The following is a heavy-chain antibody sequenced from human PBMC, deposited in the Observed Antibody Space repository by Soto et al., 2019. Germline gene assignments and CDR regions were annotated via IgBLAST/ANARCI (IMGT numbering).Heavy chain of an antibody. CDR1: GFTFSSYA. CDR2: ISGTGSSP. Sequence: EVRLLESGGGLVQPGGSLRLSCTASGFTFSSYAMSWVRQAPGNGLQWVSGISGTGSSPYYADSVKGRFTISRDNSKNTLYLQVNSLRAEDTAIYYCAREDDSSGYYFDFWGQGTLVTVSS. CDR3: AREDDSSGYYFDF. D-gene: IGHD3-22*01. V-gene: IGHV3-23*01. J-gene: IGHJ4*02.